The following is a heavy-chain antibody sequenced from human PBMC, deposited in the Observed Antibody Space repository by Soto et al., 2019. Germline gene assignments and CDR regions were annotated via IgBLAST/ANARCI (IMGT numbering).Heavy chain of an antibody. CDR2: IYPSGST. J-gene: IGHJ5*02. CDR1: GGSISSGGYS. D-gene: IGHD2-2*01. Sequence: QLQLQVSGSGLVKPSQTLSLTCAVSGGSISSGGYSWSWIRQPPGKGLEWIGYIYPSGSTYYNPSLKSRVTISVDRSKNQFSLKLRSVTAADTAVYYCARVPDRWGQGNLVTVSS. V-gene: IGHV4-30-2*01. CDR3: ARVPDR.